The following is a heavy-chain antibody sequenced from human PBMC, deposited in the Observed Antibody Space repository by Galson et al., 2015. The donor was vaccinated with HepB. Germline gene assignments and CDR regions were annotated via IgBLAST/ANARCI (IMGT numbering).Heavy chain of an antibody. CDR1: GFTFSYYA. CDR3: ARDSAGGLVLIGGYFDY. V-gene: IGHV3-30*04. CDR2: ISYDGSDK. Sequence: SLRLSCAASGFTFSYYAMHWVRQAPGKGLEWVAVISYDGSDKYYADSVKGRFTISRDNSKNTLFLQINSLGAEDTAVYYCARDSAGGLVLIGGYFDYWGQGTLVAVSS. J-gene: IGHJ4*02. D-gene: IGHD2-8*01.